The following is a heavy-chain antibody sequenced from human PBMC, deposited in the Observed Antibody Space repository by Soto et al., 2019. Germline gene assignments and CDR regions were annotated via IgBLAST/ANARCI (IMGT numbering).Heavy chain of an antibody. CDR2: IYYSGST. V-gene: IGHV4-39*01. J-gene: IGHJ4*02. D-gene: IGHD2-21*02. CDR1: GGSISSSSYY. Sequence: SETLSLTCTVSGGSISSSSYYWGWIRQPPGKGLEWIGGIYYSGSTYYNPSLKSRVTISVDTSKNQFSLKLSSVTAADTAVYYCARLVVVVTAPFDYWGQGTLVTVSS. CDR3: ARLVVVVTAPFDY.